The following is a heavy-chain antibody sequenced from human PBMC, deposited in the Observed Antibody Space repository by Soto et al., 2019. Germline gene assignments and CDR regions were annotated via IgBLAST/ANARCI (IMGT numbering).Heavy chain of an antibody. CDR3: ARSIAVPSSHIDH. V-gene: IGHV4-59*01. D-gene: IGHD6-6*01. J-gene: IGHJ4*02. Sequence: SETLSLTCSVSGGSTSGYYWGWIRQAPGKGLEWIGYVYDTGSTSYNPSLQSRVTISVDTSKKQFSLSLRLVTAADTAVYFCARSIAVPSSHIDHWGQGTRVTVSS. CDR2: VYDTGST. CDR1: GGSTSGYY.